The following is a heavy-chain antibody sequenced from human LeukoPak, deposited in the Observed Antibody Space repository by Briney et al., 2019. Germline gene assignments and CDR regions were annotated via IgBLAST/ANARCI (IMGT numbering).Heavy chain of an antibody. Sequence: GGSLRLSCAASGFTFSSYSMNWVRQAPGKGLEWVSYISGSSSPIYYADSVKGRFTISRDNAKNSLYLQMNSLRAEDTAVYYCATGWYSFDYWGQGTLVTVSS. D-gene: IGHD6-19*01. CDR1: GFTFSSYS. CDR2: ISGSSSPI. J-gene: IGHJ4*02. CDR3: ATGWYSFDY. V-gene: IGHV3-48*01.